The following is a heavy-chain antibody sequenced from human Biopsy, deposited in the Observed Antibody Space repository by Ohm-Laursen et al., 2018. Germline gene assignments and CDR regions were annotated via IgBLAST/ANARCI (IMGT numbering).Heavy chain of an antibody. CDR1: GFTYTTFA. V-gene: IGHV3-23*01. CDR2: ISANGATS. Sequence: SLRLSCAASGFTYTTFAMSGVRQAPGKGPEWVSTISANGATSYYADSVKGRFTISRDNSKNTLYLQMNSVRADDTAIYYCAKGGSIPIFGVVINNCFDPWGQGTRVTVSS. J-gene: IGHJ5*02. D-gene: IGHD3-3*01. CDR3: AKGGSIPIFGVVINNCFDP.